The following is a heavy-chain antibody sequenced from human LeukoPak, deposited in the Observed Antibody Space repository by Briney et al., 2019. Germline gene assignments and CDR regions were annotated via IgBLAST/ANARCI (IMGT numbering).Heavy chain of an antibody. CDR3: AKDQVKIDSSGWFDY. Sequence: GGSLRLSCAASGFTFSSYGMHWVRQAPGKGLQWVAFIRYDGSNKHHADSAKGRFTISRDNSKNTLYLQMNSLRAEDAAVYYCAKDQVKIDSSGWFDYWGQGTLVTVSS. V-gene: IGHV3-30*02. CDR2: IRYDGSNK. CDR1: GFTFSSYG. D-gene: IGHD6-19*01. J-gene: IGHJ4*02.